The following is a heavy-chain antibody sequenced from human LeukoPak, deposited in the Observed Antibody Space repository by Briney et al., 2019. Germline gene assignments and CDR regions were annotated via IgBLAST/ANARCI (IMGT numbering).Heavy chain of an antibody. D-gene: IGHD2-2*01. V-gene: IGHV3-30*02. CDR1: GFTLSIYG. J-gene: IGHJ4*02. Sequence: GGSLRLSCATSGFTLSIYGMHWVRQAPGKGLEWVAFIRYDGTSQYYADSVKGRFTISRDNSKNTLYLQMNSLRAEDTAVYYCAKDPPLQLPPYYFDYWGQGTLVTVSS. CDR3: AKDPPLQLPPYYFDY. CDR2: IRYDGTSQ.